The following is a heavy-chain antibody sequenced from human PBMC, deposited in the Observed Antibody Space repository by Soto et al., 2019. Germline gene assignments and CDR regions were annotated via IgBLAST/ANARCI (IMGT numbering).Heavy chain of an antibody. CDR1: GYTFTSYG. Sequence: QVQLVQSGAEVKKPGASVKVSCKASGYTFTSYGISWVRQAPGQGREWMGWISAYDGNTNYGQKLQGRVTMTTDTSTSTAYMELRSLRSDHTAVYYCAASCYVCSDDYWGQGTLVPVSS. D-gene: IGHD2-2*01. CDR2: ISAYDGNT. J-gene: IGHJ4*02. CDR3: AASCYVCSDDY. V-gene: IGHV1-18*01.